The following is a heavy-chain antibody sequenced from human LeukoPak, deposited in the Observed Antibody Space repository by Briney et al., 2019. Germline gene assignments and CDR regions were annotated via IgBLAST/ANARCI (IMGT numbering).Heavy chain of an antibody. D-gene: IGHD2-21*02. V-gene: IGHV3-7*01. CDR3: ARGSMGHCGGDCYFDY. CDR1: GFTFSSYW. CDR2: IKQDGSEK. J-gene: IGHJ4*02. Sequence: GGSLRLSCAASGFTFSSYWMSWVRQAPGKGLEWVANIKQDGSEKYYVDSVKGRFTISRDNAKNSLYLQMNSLRAEDTAVYYCARGSMGHCGGDCYFDYWGQGTLVTVSS.